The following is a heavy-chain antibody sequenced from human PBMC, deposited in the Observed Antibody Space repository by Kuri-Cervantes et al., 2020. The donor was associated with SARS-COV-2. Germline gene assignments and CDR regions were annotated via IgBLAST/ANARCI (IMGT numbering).Heavy chain of an antibody. CDR2: VSYTGSP. J-gene: IGHJ6*02. D-gene: IGHD2-2*01. V-gene: IGHV4-59*12. CDR1: GGFSSNYY. CDR3: ARDHGYCSSTSCYLYYYYYGMDV. Sequence: GSLRLSCTVSGGFSSNYYWSWIRQSPGKRLEWIGYVSYTGSPNYNPSLKSRVTISVDTSENQFSLKLSSVTAADTAVYYCARDHGYCSSTSCYLYYYYYGMDVWGQGTTVTVSS.